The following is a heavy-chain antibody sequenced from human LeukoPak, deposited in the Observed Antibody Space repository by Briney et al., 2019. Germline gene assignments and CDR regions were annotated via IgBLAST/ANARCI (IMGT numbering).Heavy chain of an antibody. V-gene: IGHV3-11*01. J-gene: IGHJ6*03. CDR1: GFTFSDYY. Sequence: GGSLRLSCAASGFTFSDYYMSWIRQAPGKGLEWVSYISSSGSTIYYADSVKGRFTISRDNAKNSLYLQMNSLRAEDTAVYYCARVRPSCYYYMDVWGKGTTVTVSS. CDR2: ISSSGSTI. CDR3: ARVRPSCYYYMDV.